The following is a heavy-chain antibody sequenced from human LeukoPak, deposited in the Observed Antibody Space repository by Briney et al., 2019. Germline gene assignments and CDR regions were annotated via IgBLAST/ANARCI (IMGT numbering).Heavy chain of an antibody. CDR1: GYSISSGYY. CDR2: IYHSGST. J-gene: IGHJ4*02. Sequence: PSETLSLTCTVSGYSISSGYYWGWIRQPPGKGLEWIGSIYHSGSTYYNPSLKSRVTISVDTSKNQFSLKLSSVTAADTAVYYCARDDRSSWPFDYWGQGTLVTVSS. CDR3: ARDDRSSWPFDY. D-gene: IGHD6-13*01. V-gene: IGHV4-38-2*02.